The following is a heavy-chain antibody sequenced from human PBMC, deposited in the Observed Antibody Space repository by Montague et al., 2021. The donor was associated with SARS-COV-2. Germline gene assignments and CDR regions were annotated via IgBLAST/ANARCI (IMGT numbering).Heavy chain of an antibody. CDR3: TRGIDSYKTGY. V-gene: IGHV4-61*01. Sequence: SETLSLTCTVSDGSVISTYPHWHWVRQSPGRGLEWIGGYLFHIDTSDYNAPLRSQFTISVDTTKNQFSLQLTYVTAEDSAVYYCTRGIDSYKTGYWGQGIQVTVSS. CDR1: DGSVISTYPH. D-gene: IGHD6-13*01. CDR2: LFHIDTS. J-gene: IGHJ4*02.